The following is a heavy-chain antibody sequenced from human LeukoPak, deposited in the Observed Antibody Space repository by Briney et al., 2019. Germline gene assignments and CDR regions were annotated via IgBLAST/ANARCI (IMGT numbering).Heavy chain of an antibody. CDR1: GYTFTSYA. D-gene: IGHD6-6*01. CDR2: INTNTGNP. Sequence: ASVKVSCKASGYTFTSYAMNWVRQAPGQGLEWMGWINTNTGNPTYAQGFTGRFVFSLDTSVSTAYLQISSLKAEDTAVYYCARVASIAARRRAFDIWGQGTMVTVSS. CDR3: ARVASIAARRRAFDI. J-gene: IGHJ3*02. V-gene: IGHV7-4-1*02.